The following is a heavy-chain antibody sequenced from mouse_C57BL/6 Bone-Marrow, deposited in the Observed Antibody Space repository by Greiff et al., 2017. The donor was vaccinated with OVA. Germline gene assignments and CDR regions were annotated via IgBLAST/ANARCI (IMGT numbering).Heavy chain of an antibody. CDR1: GFNIKDDY. CDR2: IDPENGDT. D-gene: IGHD2-1*01. Sequence: EVQLQQSGAELVRPGASVKLSCTASGFNIKDDYMHWVKQRPEQGLEWIGWIDPENGDTEYASKFQGKATITADKSSNTAYLQLSSLTSEDTAVYYCTSYGNLDYWGQGTTLTVSS. J-gene: IGHJ2*01. V-gene: IGHV14-4*01. CDR3: TSYGNLDY.